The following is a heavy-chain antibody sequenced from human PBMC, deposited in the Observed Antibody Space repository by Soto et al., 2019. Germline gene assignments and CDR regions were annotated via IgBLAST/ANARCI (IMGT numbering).Heavy chain of an antibody. Sequence: ASETLSLTCTVYGGSFSGYYWSWIRQPPGKGLEWIGEINHSGSTNYNPSLRSRVTISVDTSNNQFSLRLTSVTASDTAVYYCARPDSSSWAAPFGSWGQGTLVTVSS. D-gene: IGHD6-13*01. CDR1: GGSFSGYY. V-gene: IGHV4-34*01. CDR2: INHSGST. J-gene: IGHJ4*02. CDR3: ARPDSSSWAAPFGS.